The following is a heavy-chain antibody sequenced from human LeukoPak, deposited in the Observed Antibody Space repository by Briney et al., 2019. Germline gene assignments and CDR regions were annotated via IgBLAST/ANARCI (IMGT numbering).Heavy chain of an antibody. CDR1: GFTFSNYG. V-gene: IGHV3-33*01. CDR2: IWYDGSKN. Sequence: PGGSLRLSCAASGFTFSNYGMHWVRQAPGKGLEWVAVIWYDGSKNYYADSVKGRFTISRDNSKNTLYLQMSSLRVEDTAVYYCARGDYGYFYGMYVWGQGTTVTVSS. CDR3: ARGDYGYFYGMYV. J-gene: IGHJ6*02.